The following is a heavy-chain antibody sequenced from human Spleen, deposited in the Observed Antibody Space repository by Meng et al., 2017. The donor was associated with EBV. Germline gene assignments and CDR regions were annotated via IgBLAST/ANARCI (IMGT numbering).Heavy chain of an antibody. D-gene: IGHD6-13*01. CDR3: ASHLVTPGTRCFDH. CDR1: GGSISSTNC. J-gene: IGHJ4*02. CDR2: TQHGGNT. V-gene: IGHV4/OR15-8*01. Sequence: VQWQESGPGLVKPSDPLSLPCVVSGGSISSTNCWRCVRQPPGKGLEWSVETQHGGNTNYNTSLQSLVTISVDKSKSQFTLQLTSVTAADTALYHCASHLVTPGTRCFDHWGPGILVTVSS.